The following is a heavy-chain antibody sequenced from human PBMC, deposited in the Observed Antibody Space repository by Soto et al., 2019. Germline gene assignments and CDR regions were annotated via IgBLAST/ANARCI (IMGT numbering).Heavy chain of an antibody. Sequence: PSETLSLTCTVSGGSISSYYWSWIRQPPGKGLEWIGYIYYSGSTNYNPSLKSRVTISVDTSKNQFSLKLSSVTAADTAVYYCARVPKYGDYNFDYWGQGTLVTVSS. D-gene: IGHD4-17*01. CDR1: GGSISSYY. J-gene: IGHJ4*02. CDR2: IYYSGST. V-gene: IGHV4-59*01. CDR3: ARVPKYGDYNFDY.